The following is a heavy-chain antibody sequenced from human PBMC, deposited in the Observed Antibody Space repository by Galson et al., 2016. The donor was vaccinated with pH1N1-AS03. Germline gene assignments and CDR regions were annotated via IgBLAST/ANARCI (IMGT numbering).Heavy chain of an antibody. CDR3: ARDYRWAFDY. D-gene: IGHD3-16*02. CDR2: IYSSGSS. Sequence: ETLSLTCTVSGGSVSRNNWSWIRQPAGKGLEWIGRIYSSGSSSYNPSLKSRVTMSLDTSKNQLSLKLSSVTAADTAVYYCARDYRWAFDYWGQGTLVTVSS. CDR1: GGSVSRNN. V-gene: IGHV4-4*07. J-gene: IGHJ4*02.